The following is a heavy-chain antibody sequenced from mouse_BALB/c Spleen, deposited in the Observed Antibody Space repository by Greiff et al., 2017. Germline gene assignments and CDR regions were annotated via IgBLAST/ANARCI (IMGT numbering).Heavy chain of an antibody. D-gene: IGHD3-1*01. CDR2: IDPENGDT. V-gene: IGHV14-4*02. J-gene: IGHJ4*01. Sequence: VQLQQSGAELVRSGASVKLSCTASGFNIKDYYMHWVKQRPEQGLEWIGWIDPENGDTEYAPKFQGKATLTADKSSSTAYMQLSSLTSEDSAVYYCARPGYGAMDYWGQGTSVTVSS. CDR3: ARPGYGAMDY. CDR1: GFNIKDYY.